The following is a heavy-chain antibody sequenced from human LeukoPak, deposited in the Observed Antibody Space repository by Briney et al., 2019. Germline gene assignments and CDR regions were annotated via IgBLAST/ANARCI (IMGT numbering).Heavy chain of an antibody. CDR1: GFTFSTYS. J-gene: IGHJ4*01. Sequence: GRSLRLSCAASGFTFSTYSMHWVRQAPGKGLEWVAVTSSDGSFKYYADSVKGRLTISRDNSKNTLYLQMNSLRAEDTGVHYCARDPVPAAARHFDYWGRGTLVTVSS. CDR3: ARDPVPAAARHFDY. V-gene: IGHV3-30-3*01. D-gene: IGHD2-2*01. CDR2: TSSDGSFK.